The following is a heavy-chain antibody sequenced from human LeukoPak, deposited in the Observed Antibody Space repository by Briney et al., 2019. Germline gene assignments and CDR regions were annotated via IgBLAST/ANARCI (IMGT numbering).Heavy chain of an antibody. D-gene: IGHD3-22*01. CDR1: GFTFNNYG. CDR3: AKGSSGYFFDL. CDR2: ISNDGGGT. V-gene: IGHV3-23*01. Sequence: GGSLRLSCAASGFTFNNYGLVWVRQAPGKGLEWVSAISNDGGGTTYADFVKGRFTISRDNSKNTLFLQMDSLTAEDTALYYCAKGSSGYFFDLWGQGTLVTVSS. J-gene: IGHJ4*02.